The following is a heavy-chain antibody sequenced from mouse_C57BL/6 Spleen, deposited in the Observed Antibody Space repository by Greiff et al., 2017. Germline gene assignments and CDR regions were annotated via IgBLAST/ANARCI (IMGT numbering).Heavy chain of an antibody. CDR2: ISSGGSYN. D-gene: IGHD1-3*01. V-gene: IGHV5-6*01. J-gene: IGHJ2*01. CDR3: ARHKSNYFDY. Sequence: EVKVVESGGDLVKPGGSLKLSCAASGFTFSSYGMSWVRQPPDKRLEWVATISSGGSYNYYPDSVKGRFTISRDNAKNTLYLQMSSVKSEEPAMYYCARHKSNYFDYWGQGTTLTFSS. CDR1: GFTFSSYG.